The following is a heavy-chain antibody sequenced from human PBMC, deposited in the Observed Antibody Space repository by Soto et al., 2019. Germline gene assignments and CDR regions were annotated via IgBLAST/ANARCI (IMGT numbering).Heavy chain of an antibody. CDR2: IYSGGST. CDR1: GFTVSSNY. D-gene: IGHD3-3*01. J-gene: IGHJ4*02. Sequence: PGGSLRLSCAASGFTVSSNYMSWVRQAPGKGLEWVSVIYSGGSTYYADSVKGRFTISRHNSKNTLYLQMNSLRAEDTAVYYCAKVFSFWSGYSQSNTGYYFDYWGQEPLVTVSS. V-gene: IGHV3-53*04. CDR3: AKVFSFWSGYSQSNTGYYFDY.